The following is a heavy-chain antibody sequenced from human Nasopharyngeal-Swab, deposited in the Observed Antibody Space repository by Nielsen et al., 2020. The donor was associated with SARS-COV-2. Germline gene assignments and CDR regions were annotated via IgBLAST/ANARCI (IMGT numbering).Heavy chain of an antibody. D-gene: IGHD5-24*01. CDR2: ISYDGSNK. J-gene: IGHJ4*02. CDR1: GFTFSSYG. Sequence: GESLKISCAASGFTFSSYGMHWVRQAPGKGLEWVAVISYDGSNKYYADSVKGRFTISRDNSKNTLYLQMNSLRAEDTAVYYCAKMRGGRDGYKMSFDYWGQGTLVTVSS. V-gene: IGHV3-30*18. CDR3: AKMRGGRDGYKMSFDY.